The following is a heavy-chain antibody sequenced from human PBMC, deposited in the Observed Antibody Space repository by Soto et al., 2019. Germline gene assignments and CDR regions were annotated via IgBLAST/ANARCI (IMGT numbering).Heavy chain of an antibody. V-gene: IGHV4-59*12. CDR2: IYYTGST. D-gene: IGHD3-22*01. CDR3: ARSMHYSDGSNYSPFDY. CDR1: GDSISSYY. J-gene: IGHJ4*02. Sequence: SETLSLTCTVSGDSISSYYWSWIRQPPGKGLEWIGYIYYTGSTNYNPSLKSRVTISVDASKNQFSLRLSSLTAADTAVYYCARSMHYSDGSNYSPFDYWGQGTLVTVSS.